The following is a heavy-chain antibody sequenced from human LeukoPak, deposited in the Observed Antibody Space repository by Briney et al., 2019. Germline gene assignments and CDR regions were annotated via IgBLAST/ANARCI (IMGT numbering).Heavy chain of an antibody. Sequence: SETLSLTCTVSGGSISSYYWSWIRQPPGKGLEWIGYIYYSGSTNYNPSLKSRVTISVDTSKNQFSLKLSSVTAADTAVYYCARARSVLLWFGEFPPAAFDIWDQGTMVTVSS. CDR1: GGSISSYY. CDR2: IYYSGST. D-gene: IGHD3-10*01. V-gene: IGHV4-59*01. CDR3: ARARSVLLWFGEFPPAAFDI. J-gene: IGHJ3*02.